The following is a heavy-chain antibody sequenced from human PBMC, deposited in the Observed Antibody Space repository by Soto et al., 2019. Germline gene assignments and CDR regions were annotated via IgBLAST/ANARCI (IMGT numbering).Heavy chain of an antibody. Sequence: ETLSLTCAVYGGSFSGFSWTYIRQSPGKGLEWIGEIIHGVSTRYSPSLQSRVTISVDTSKNQFSLRLSSVTAADTAVYYCARSGGKAAKYNWYDPWGQGTLVTVSS. D-gene: IGHD3-10*01. CDR2: IIHGVST. CDR3: ARSGGKAAKYNWYDP. CDR1: GGSFSGFS. V-gene: IGHV4-34*12. J-gene: IGHJ5*02.